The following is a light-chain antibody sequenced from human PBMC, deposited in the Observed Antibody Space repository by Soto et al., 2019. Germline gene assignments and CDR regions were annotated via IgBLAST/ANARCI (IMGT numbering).Light chain of an antibody. CDR3: AAWDDILNGWV. CDR2: SND. Sequence: QSVLTQPPSASGTPGQRVTISCSGSDSNIGSNGVNWYQHLPGMAPKLLTHSNDHRPSGVADRFSGSKSGTSASLAISGLQSEDEADYHCAAWDDILNGWVFGGGTKVTVL. V-gene: IGLV1-44*01. J-gene: IGLJ3*02. CDR1: DSNIGSNG.